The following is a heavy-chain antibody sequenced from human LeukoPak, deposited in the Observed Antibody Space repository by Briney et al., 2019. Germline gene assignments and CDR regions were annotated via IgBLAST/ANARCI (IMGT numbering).Heavy chain of an antibody. CDR3: ARDYADYVGYFFFDY. CDR2: ISGGGETT. J-gene: IGHJ4*02. V-gene: IGHV3-11*01. D-gene: IGHD4-17*01. CDR1: GFTFSDYY. Sequence: GGSLRLSCAAPGFTFSDYYMSWIRQAPGKGLEWVSSISGGGETTYYADSAKGRFTISRDNSQNTLYLQMNSLRAEDTAVYYCARDYADYVGYFFFDYWGQGTLVTVSS.